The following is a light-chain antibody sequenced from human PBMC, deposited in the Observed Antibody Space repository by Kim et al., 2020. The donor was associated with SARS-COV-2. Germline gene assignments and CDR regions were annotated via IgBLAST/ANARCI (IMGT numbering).Light chain of an antibody. CDR2: GAS. CDR1: QSVSSIY. J-gene: IGKJ4*01. Sequence: EIVLTQSPGTLSLSPGERATLSCRASQSVSSIYLAWYQQKPGQAPRLLIYGASSRATGIPDRFSGSESGTDFTLTISRLEPEDFAVYYCPQYGSSPPTFGGRTKVDIK. CDR3: PQYGSSPPT. V-gene: IGKV3-20*01.